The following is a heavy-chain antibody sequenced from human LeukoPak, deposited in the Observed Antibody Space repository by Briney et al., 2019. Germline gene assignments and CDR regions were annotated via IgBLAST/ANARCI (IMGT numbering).Heavy chain of an antibody. J-gene: IGHJ6*02. V-gene: IGHV4-34*01. CDR1: GGSFSGYY. Sequence: PETLSLTCAVYGGSFSGYYWSWIRQPPGKGLEWIGEINHSGSTNYNPSLKSRVTISVDTSKNQFSLKLSSVTAADTAVYYCARARNGDPGLYYYYYGTDVWGQGTTVTVSS. CDR2: INHSGST. CDR3: ARARNGDPGLYYYYYGTDV. D-gene: IGHD4-17*01.